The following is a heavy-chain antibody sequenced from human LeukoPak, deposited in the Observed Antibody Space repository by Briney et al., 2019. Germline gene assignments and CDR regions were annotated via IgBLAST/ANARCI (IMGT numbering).Heavy chain of an antibody. Sequence: GGSLRLSCAASGFTFSYAWMSWVRQAPGEGLEWVGRIKTKTEGGTTDYAAPVKGRFTISWDDSKNTLYLQMNSLKTEDTAVYYCNTDLYGVGPTWAGRDYWGQGTLVTVSS. D-gene: IGHD1-26*01. J-gene: IGHJ4*02. CDR2: IKTKTEGGTT. CDR3: NTDLYGVGPTWAGRDY. V-gene: IGHV3-15*01. CDR1: GFTFSYAW.